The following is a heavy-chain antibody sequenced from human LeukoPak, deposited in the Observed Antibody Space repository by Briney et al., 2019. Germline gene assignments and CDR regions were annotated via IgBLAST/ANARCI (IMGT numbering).Heavy chain of an antibody. J-gene: IGHJ5*02. D-gene: IGHD6-13*01. CDR1: GGSISSSNW. Sequence: SGTLSLTCAVSGGSISSSNWWSWVRQPPGKGLEWIGEIYHSGSTNYNPSLKSRVTISVDTSKNQFSLKLSSVTAADTAVYYCARGGYSSSWSRINWFDPWGQGTLVTVSS. CDR2: IYHSGST. V-gene: IGHV4-4*02. CDR3: ARGGYSSSWSRINWFDP.